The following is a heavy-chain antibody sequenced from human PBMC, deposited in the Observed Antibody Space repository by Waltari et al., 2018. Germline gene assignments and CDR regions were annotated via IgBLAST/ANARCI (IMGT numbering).Heavy chain of an antibody. CDR3: ARGREYTDSFDY. V-gene: IGHV4-39*07. CDR2: IYYSGRT. Sequence: QLQLQESGPGLVKPSETLSLTCTVSGGSISSSSYYWGWIRQPPGKGLEWIGSIYYSGRTYYNPSLKSRVTISVDTSKNQFSLKLSSVTAADTAVYYCARGREYTDSFDYWGQGTLVTVSS. CDR1: GGSISSSSYY. D-gene: IGHD6-6*01. J-gene: IGHJ4*02.